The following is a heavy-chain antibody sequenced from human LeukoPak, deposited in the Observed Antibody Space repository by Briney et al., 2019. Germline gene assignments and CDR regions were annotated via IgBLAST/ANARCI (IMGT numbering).Heavy chain of an antibody. CDR1: GFTLRNYA. CDR3: AKDVGATENAFDI. J-gene: IGHJ3*02. V-gene: IGHV3-23*01. CDR2: IGAGDKYT. Sequence: PGGSLRLSCSASGFTLRNYAMNWVRQAPGEGLEWVSSIGAGDKYTYHIDLVKGRFTITRHNSNNTLYLQMNSLRAEDTAVYYCAKDVGATENAFDIWGQGTTATLSS. D-gene: IGHD1-26*01.